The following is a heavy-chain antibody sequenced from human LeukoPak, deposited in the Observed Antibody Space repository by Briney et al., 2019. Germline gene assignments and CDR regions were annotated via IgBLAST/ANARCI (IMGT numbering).Heavy chain of an antibody. V-gene: IGHV4-59*13. CDR2: IYYTGST. CDR1: GVSISSNY. J-gene: IGHJ3*02. CDR3: ARTIGPIDI. D-gene: IGHD3-16*01. Sequence: PSETLSLTCTVSGVSISSNYWSWIRQPPGKGLECIGYIYYTGSTNYNPSLKSRVTISVDMSKNQFSLKLRSVTAADTAVYYCARTIGPIDIWGQGTMVTVSS.